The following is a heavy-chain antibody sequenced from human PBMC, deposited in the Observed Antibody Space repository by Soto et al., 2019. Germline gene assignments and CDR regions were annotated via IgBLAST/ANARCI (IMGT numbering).Heavy chain of an antibody. CDR2: ISYDGSNK. J-gene: IGHJ4*02. V-gene: IGHV3-30*18. D-gene: IGHD6-19*01. Sequence: SLRLSCAASGFTFSSYGMHWVRQAPGKGLEWVAVISYDGSNKYYADSVKGRFTISRDSSKNTLYLQMRSLRAEDTAVYYCAKSMRPGIAVSGTFDYWGQGTLVTVSS. CDR3: AKSMRPGIAVSGTFDY. CDR1: GFTFSSYG.